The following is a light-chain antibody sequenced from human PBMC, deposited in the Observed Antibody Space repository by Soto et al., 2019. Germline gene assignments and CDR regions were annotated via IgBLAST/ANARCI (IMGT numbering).Light chain of an antibody. Sequence: DIVLTQSPLSLPVTPGEPASISCRSSQSLLHRNGYNYLDWYLQKPGQSPLLLIYLGSNRDSGVHDRFSGSGSCKDFTLKISSVVAEDVGIYYCMQALQAPLSFGGGTKV. J-gene: IGKJ4*01. CDR3: MQALQAPLS. CDR2: LGS. V-gene: IGKV2-28*01. CDR1: QSLLHRNGYNY.